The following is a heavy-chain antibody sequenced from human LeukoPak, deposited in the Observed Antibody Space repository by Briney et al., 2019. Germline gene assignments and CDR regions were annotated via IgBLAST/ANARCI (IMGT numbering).Heavy chain of an antibody. CDR1: GFPFSRHG. D-gene: IGHD3-10*01. V-gene: IGHV3-30*18. Sequence: PGGSLRLSCAASGFPFSRHGMHWVRQVPGEGLEWLAVISYDGSNKAYADSVKGRFTISRDNSNNTLHLQMNSLRAEDTAVYYCGKDMAWIYYYGSGEIDYWGQGTLVTVSS. J-gene: IGHJ4*02. CDR2: ISYDGSNK. CDR3: GKDMAWIYYYGSGEIDY.